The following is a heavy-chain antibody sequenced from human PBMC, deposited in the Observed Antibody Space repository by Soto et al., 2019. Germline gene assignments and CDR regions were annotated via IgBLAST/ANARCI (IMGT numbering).Heavy chain of an antibody. V-gene: IGHV3-21*01. J-gene: IGHJ5*02. D-gene: IGHD3-22*01. CDR2: ISSSSYI. Sequence: PGGSLRLSCAASGFTFSSYSMNWVRQAPGKGLEWVSSISSSSYIYYADSVKGRFTISRDNAKNSLYLQMNSLRAEDTAVYYCARDATYYYDSSGLGYNWFDPWGQGTLVTVSS. CDR3: ARDATYYYDSSGLGYNWFDP. CDR1: GFTFSSYS.